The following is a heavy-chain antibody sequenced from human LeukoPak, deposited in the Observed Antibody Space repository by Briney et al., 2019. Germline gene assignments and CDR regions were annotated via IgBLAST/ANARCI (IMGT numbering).Heavy chain of an antibody. J-gene: IGHJ6*03. Sequence: ASVKVSCKASGYTFTSYGISWVPQAPGQGLEWMGWIGAYNGNTNYAQKLQGRVTMTTDTSTSTAYMELRSLRSDDTAVYYCARGGDSSGWYSYYYYYYMDVWGKGTTVTVSS. D-gene: IGHD6-19*01. CDR1: GYTFTSYG. V-gene: IGHV1-18*01. CDR2: IGAYNGNT. CDR3: ARGGDSSGWYSYYYYYYMDV.